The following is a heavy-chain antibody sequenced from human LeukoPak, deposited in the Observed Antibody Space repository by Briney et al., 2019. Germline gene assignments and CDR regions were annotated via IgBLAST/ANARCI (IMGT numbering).Heavy chain of an antibody. CDR2: INPNSGGT. D-gene: IGHD3-10*01. CDR1: GYTFTGYY. Sequence: GASVKVSCKASGYTFTGYYMHWVRQAPGQGLEWMGWINPNSGGTNYAQKFQGRVTMTRDTSISTAYMELSRLRSDDTAVYYCARSKNYYGSGSIDYWGQGTLVTVSS. CDR3: ARSKNYYGSGSIDY. V-gene: IGHV1-2*02. J-gene: IGHJ4*02.